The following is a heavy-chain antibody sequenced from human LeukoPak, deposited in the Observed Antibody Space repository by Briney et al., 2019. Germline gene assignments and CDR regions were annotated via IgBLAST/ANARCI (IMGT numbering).Heavy chain of an antibody. CDR3: ATSYEAKVALFHL. V-gene: IGHV4-4*09. CDR2: IHMTGRT. CDR1: GVSFSSFQ. D-gene: IGHD5-18*01. Sequence: SETLSLTCTVSGVSFSSFQWSWIRQSPVKGLEWIGNIHMTGRTDCNPSLKSRVTISMDTSKSQFSLLLTSVSAADTAIYFCATSYEAKVALFHLLGQGILVTVSS. J-gene: IGHJ5*02.